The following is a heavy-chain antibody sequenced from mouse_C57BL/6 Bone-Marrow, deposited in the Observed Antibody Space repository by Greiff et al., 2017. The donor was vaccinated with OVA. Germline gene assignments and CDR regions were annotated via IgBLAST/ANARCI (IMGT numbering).Heavy chain of an antibody. D-gene: IGHD1-1*02. V-gene: IGHV3-6*01. Sequence: EVQLQQSGPGLVKPSQSLSLTCSVTGYSITSGYYWNWIRQFPGNKLEWMGYISYDGSNNYNPSLKNRISITRDTSKNQFFLKLNSVTTEDTATYDCARDGTFYAMDYWGQGTSVTVSS. CDR2: ISYDGSN. J-gene: IGHJ4*01. CDR3: ARDGTFYAMDY. CDR1: GYSITSGYY.